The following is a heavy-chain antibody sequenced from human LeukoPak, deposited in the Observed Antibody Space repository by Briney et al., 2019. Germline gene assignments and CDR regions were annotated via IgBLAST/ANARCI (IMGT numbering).Heavy chain of an antibody. D-gene: IGHD1-1*01. CDR3: QSRSGDY. CDR2: INHSGST. Sequence: SETMSLTCAVYGGSFSGYYWSWIRQPPGKGLEWIGEINHSGSTNYNPSLKSRVTISVDTSKNQFSLKLSSVTAADTAVYYCQSRSGDYWGQGTLVTVSS. V-gene: IGHV4-34*01. CDR1: GGSFSGYY. J-gene: IGHJ4*02.